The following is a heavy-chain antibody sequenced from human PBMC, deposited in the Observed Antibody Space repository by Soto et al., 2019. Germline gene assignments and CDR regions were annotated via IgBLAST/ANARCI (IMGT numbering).Heavy chain of an antibody. CDR1: GGSISSSSYY. D-gene: IGHD6-19*01. V-gene: IGHV4-39*01. Sequence: QLQLQESGPGLVKPSETLSLTCTVSGGSISSSSYYWGWIRQPPGKGLEWIGSIYYSGSTYYNPSLKSRVTISVDTSKNQFSLKLSSVAAADTAVYYCARHVGSSGWYAESYAFDIWGQGTMVTVSS. CDR3: ARHVGSSGWYAESYAFDI. J-gene: IGHJ3*02. CDR2: IYYSGST.